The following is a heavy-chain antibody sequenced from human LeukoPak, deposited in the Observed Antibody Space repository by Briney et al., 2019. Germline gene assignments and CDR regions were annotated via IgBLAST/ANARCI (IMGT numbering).Heavy chain of an antibody. D-gene: IGHD2-2*01. CDR1: GYTFTDYY. J-gene: IGHJ4*02. Sequence: GASVTVSCKASGYTFTDYYLHWVRQAPGQGLEWMGWINLNSGGTNYAQKFQGRVTLTRDTSISTAYMDLSRLRSDDTAVYYCARAHEHCSRTSCYLNPGDYWGQGTLVTVSS. V-gene: IGHV1-2*02. CDR2: INLNSGGT. CDR3: ARAHEHCSRTSCYLNPGDY.